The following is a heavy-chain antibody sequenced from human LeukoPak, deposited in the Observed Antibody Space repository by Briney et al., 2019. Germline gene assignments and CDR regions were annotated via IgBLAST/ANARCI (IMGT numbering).Heavy chain of an antibody. CDR2: INPNSGGT. V-gene: IGHV1-2*02. CDR3: AREPSEYYYDSSGYINWFDP. CDR1: GYTFTGYY. Sequence: ASVKVSCKASGYTFTGYYMHWVRQAPGQGLEWMGWINPNSGGTNYAQKFQGRVTMTRDTSISTAYMELSRQRSDDTAVYYCAREPSEYYYDSSGYINWFDPWGQGTLVTVSS. D-gene: IGHD3-22*01. J-gene: IGHJ5*02.